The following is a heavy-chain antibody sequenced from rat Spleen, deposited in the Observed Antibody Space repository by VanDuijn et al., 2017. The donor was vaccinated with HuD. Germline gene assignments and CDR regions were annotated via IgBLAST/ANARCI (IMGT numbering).Heavy chain of an antibody. Sequence: VQLVESGGGLVQPGRSLKLSCVASGFTFNNYWMTWIRQAPGTGLDWVAYISSSSGTVYADAVKGRFTISRDNAKNNLYLQLNSLKSEDTAIYYCARNDYPGITGVMDAWGQGASVTVSS. J-gene: IGHJ4*01. D-gene: IGHD1-4*01. CDR2: ISSSSGT. CDR3: ARNDYPGITGVMDA. V-gene: IGHV5-62*01. CDR1: GFTFNNYW.